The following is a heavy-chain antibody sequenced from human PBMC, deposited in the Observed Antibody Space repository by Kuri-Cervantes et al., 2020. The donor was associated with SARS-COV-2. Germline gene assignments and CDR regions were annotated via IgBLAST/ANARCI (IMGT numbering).Heavy chain of an antibody. D-gene: IGHD5-18*01. CDR3: ASFFFGDPAFDHREETPMVNLPIYYYYLMDV. Sequence: ASVKVSCKTSGYTFTSFGISWVRQAPGQGLEWMGWITTYNSKTNYAQKFQGRVSVTTDTSTSTAYMELSSLRSDDTAVYYCASFFFGDPAFDHREETPMVNLPIYYYYLMDVWGQGTTVTVSS. CDR1: GYTFTSFG. V-gene: IGHV1-18*01. J-gene: IGHJ6*02. CDR2: ITTYNSKT.